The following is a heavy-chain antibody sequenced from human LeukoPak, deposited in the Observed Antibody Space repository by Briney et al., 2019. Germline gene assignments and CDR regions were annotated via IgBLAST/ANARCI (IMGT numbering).Heavy chain of an antibody. V-gene: IGHV3-30-3*01. CDR3: ARAPPPHYDFWSGNYYYGMDV. CDR2: ISYDGSNK. D-gene: IGHD3-3*01. J-gene: IGHJ6*02. CDR1: GFTFSSYA. Sequence: SGGSLRLSCAASGFTFSSYARHWVRQAPGKGLEWVAVISYDGSNKYYADSVKGRFTISRDNSKNTLYLQMNSLRAEDTAVYYCARAPPPHYDFWSGNYYYGMDVWGQGTTVTVSS.